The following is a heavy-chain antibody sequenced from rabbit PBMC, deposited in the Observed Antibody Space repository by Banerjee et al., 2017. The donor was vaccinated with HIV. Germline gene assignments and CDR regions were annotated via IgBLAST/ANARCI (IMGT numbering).Heavy chain of an antibody. CDR3: ARDLGGSSDL. Sequence: QSLEESGGDLVKPGASLTLTCTASGFSFNNDYYMCWVRQAPGKGLEWIACINSSSGNTVYASWAKGRFTISRTSSTTVTLQMTSLTGADTATYFCARDLGGSSDLWGPGTLVTVS. CDR1: GFSFNNDYY. CDR2: INSSSGNT. D-gene: IGHD8-1*01. V-gene: IGHV1S40*01. J-gene: IGHJ4*01.